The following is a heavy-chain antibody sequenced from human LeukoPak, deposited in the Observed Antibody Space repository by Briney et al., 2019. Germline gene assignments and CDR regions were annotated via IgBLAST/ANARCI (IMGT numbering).Heavy chain of an antibody. D-gene: IGHD6-25*01. Sequence: SETLSLTCDVSGGPVTSTSWWTWFRQPPGKGLEWVGEAHLDGRTNYNPSLKSRLVMSADLPENHISLKLTSVTAADTAVYYCAREGGFYRPLDYSGQGTLVTVSS. CDR1: GGPVTSTSW. CDR3: AREGGFYRPLDY. J-gene: IGHJ4*02. V-gene: IGHV4-4*02. CDR2: AHLDGRT.